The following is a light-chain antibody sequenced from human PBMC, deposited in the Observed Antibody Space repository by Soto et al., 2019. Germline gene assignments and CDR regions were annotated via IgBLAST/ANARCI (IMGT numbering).Light chain of an antibody. V-gene: IGKV3-20*01. CDR1: QSVSSSY. CDR3: QQYGSSPPSIT. CDR2: GAS. Sequence: EIVLTQSPGTLSLSPGERAILSCRASQSVSSSYLAWYQPKPGQAPRLLIYGASSRATGIPDRFSGSGSGTDFTLTISRLEPEDFAVYYCQQYGSSPPSITFGQGTQLENK. J-gene: IGKJ5*01.